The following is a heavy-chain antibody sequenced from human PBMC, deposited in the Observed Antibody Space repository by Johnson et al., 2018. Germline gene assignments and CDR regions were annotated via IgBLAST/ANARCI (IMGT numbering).Heavy chain of an antibody. V-gene: IGHV4-59*01. D-gene: IGHD3-9*01. CDR1: GGSISGSY. Sequence: QVQLQESGPGLVKPSETLSLTCPVSGGSISGSYWSWVRQPPGKGLEWIGYSGSTDYNPSLKSRITISVERSKSQFSLKLRSVTAADTAVYYCARSPTDVLTGYYYMDFWGKGTTVTVS. CDR2: SGST. J-gene: IGHJ6*03. CDR3: ARSPTDVLTGYYYMDF.